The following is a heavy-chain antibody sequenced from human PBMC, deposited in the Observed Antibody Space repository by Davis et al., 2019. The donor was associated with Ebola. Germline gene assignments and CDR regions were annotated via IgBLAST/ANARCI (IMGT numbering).Heavy chain of an antibody. CDR3: ARGGAFGENDL. V-gene: IGHV3-53*01. CDR2: IHSADIT. CDR1: GLSVSANY. Sequence: PGGSLRLSCAASGLSVSANYMSWVRLAPGKGLECVALIHSADITYYADSVKGRFTISRDTFKNAVYLQMSGLTVEDTAVYYCARGGAFGENDLWGQGARVTVSS. J-gene: IGHJ4*02. D-gene: IGHD3-16*01.